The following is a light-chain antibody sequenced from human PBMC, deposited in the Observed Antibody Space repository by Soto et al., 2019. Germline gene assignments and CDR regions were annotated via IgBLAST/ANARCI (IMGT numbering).Light chain of an antibody. J-gene: IGKJ1*01. V-gene: IGKV3-20*01. CDR1: QSVSSSY. Sequence: IVLKQSPGTLSLSPGERATLSCRASQSVSSSYLAWYQQKPGQAPRLLIYGASSRATGIPDRFSGSGSGTDFTLTISRLEPEDFAVYYCQQYGSSPKFGQGTKVDI. CDR2: GAS. CDR3: QQYGSSPK.